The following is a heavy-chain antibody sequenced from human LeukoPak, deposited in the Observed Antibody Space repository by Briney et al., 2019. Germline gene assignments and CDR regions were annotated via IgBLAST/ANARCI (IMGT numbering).Heavy chain of an antibody. D-gene: IGHD4-17*01. J-gene: IGHJ5*02. Sequence: PSVTLSLTCAVSGYSISSGYYWGWIRQPPGKGLEWIRSIYHSGSTYYNPSPKSRVTISVDTSKNQFSLKLSSVTAADTAVYYCARGLGATVTTIYFGYNWFDPWGQGTLVTVSS. CDR3: ARGLGATVTTIYFGYNWFDP. V-gene: IGHV4-38-2*01. CDR2: IYHSGST. CDR1: GYSISSGYY.